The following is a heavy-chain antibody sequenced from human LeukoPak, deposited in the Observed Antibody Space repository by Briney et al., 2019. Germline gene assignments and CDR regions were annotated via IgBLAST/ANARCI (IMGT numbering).Heavy chain of an antibody. V-gene: IGHV1-2*06. Sequence: ASVKVSCKASGYTFTDYYMHWVRQAPGQGLEWMGRINPNSGGTNYAQKFQARVTMTKDTSISTAYMELSRLRSDDTALYYCARAAYYYDGSGYYLGDWGQGTLVTVSS. CDR2: INPNSGGT. CDR3: ARAAYYYDGSGYYLGD. J-gene: IGHJ4*02. D-gene: IGHD3-22*01. CDR1: GYTFTDYY.